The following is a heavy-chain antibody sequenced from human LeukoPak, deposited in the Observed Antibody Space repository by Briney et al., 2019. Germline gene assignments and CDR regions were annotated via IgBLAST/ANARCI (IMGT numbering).Heavy chain of an antibody. CDR3: ARDPSTSYYYDP. D-gene: IGHD2/OR15-2a*01. Sequence: ASVKVSCKASGYTFTGYYIQWVRQASGQGLEWMGWINPKSGVTNYAQKFQGRVTMTGDTSISTAHMELSRLTSDDTAVYYCARDPSTSYYYDPWGQGTLVTVSS. CDR1: GYTFTGYY. J-gene: IGHJ5*02. V-gene: IGHV1-2*02. CDR2: INPKSGVT.